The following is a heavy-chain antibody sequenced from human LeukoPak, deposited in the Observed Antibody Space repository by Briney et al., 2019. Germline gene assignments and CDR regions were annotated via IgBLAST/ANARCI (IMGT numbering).Heavy chain of an antibody. D-gene: IGHD2-2*01. CDR3: ARDFGIVVVPAAREARFDP. CDR2: IYHSGST. Sequence: SETLSLTCAVSGYSISSGYYWGWIRQPPGKGLEWIGSIYHSGSTYYNPSLKSRVTISVDTSKNQFSLKLSSVTAADTAVYYCARDFGIVVVPAAREARFDPWGQGTLVTVSS. CDR1: GYSISSGYY. J-gene: IGHJ5*02. V-gene: IGHV4-38-2*02.